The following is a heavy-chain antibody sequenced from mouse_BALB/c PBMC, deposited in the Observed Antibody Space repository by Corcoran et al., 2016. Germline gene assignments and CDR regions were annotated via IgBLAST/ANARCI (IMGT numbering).Heavy chain of an antibody. V-gene: IGHV3-6*02. CDR1: GYSITSGYY. D-gene: IGHD1-1*01. Sequence: DVQLQESGPGLVKPSQSLSLTCSVTGYSITSGYYWNWIRQFPGNKLEWMGYISYDGSNNYNPSLKNRISITRDTSKNQFFLKLNSVTTEDTATYYCANYYGSPWFDYWGQGTLVTVSA. J-gene: IGHJ3*01. CDR3: ANYYGSPWFDY. CDR2: ISYDGSN.